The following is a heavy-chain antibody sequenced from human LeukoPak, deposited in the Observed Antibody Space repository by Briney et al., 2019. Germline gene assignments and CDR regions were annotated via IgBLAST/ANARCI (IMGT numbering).Heavy chain of an antibody. Sequence: GRSLRLSCAASGFTFSSYGMHWVRQAPGKGLEWVALISYDGNMKYYTESVKGRFATSRDNSKNTVYLQMNSLRAEDTAVYYCAKLLHDYGDTPQYYGMDVWGQGTTVTVSS. CDR3: AKLLHDYGDTPQYYGMDV. CDR2: ISYDGNMK. V-gene: IGHV3-30*18. J-gene: IGHJ6*02. CDR1: GFTFSSYG. D-gene: IGHD4-17*01.